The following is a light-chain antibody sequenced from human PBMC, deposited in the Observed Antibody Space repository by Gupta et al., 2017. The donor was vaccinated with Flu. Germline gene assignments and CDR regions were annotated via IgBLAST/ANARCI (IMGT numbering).Light chain of an antibody. Sequence: PSSLSASTGDRVTITCRASQGINTYLAWYQQKPGKAPKLLIYTASTLQTGVPSRFSGSGSGTEFTLTISSLQSEDFATYYCQQGDIYPITSGGGTKVEIK. CDR3: QQGDIYPIT. J-gene: IGKJ4*01. CDR1: QGINTY. CDR2: TAS. V-gene: IGKV1-8*01.